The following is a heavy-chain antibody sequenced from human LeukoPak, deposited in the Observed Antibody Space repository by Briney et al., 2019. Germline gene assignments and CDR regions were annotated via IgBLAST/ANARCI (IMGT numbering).Heavy chain of an antibody. J-gene: IGHJ4*02. V-gene: IGHV4-59*01. CDR1: GGSISSYY. D-gene: IGHD3-9*01. Sequence: SETLSLTCTVSGGSISSYYWSWIRQPPGKGLEWIGHIYYSGSTNYNPSLKSRVTISADTSKNQFSLKLSSVTAADTAVYYCARAYYDILTGYYRSYYFDYWGQGTLVTVSS. CDR3: ARAYYDILTGYYRSYYFDY. CDR2: IYYSGST.